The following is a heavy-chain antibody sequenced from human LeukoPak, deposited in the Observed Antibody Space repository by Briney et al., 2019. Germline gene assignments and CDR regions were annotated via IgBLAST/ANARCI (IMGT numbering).Heavy chain of an antibody. CDR3: ARDRGSHFPVSNFDY. CDR1: GFTFSSYS. V-gene: IGHV3-48*01. CDR2: ISSSSSTI. D-gene: IGHD2/OR15-2a*01. J-gene: IGHJ4*02. Sequence: GGSLRLSCAASGFTFSSYSMNWVRQAPGKGLEGVSYISSSSSTIYYADSVKGRFTISRDNSKNTLYLQMNSLRAEDTAVYYCARDRGSHFPVSNFDYWGQGTLVTVSS.